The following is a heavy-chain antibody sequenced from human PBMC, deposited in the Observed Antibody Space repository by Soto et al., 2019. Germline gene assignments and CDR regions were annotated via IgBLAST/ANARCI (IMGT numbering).Heavy chain of an antibody. CDR2: ISAYNGNT. V-gene: IGHV1-18*04. CDR3: ARAGYCTNGVCYANWFDP. J-gene: IGHJ5*02. CDR1: GYTFTSYG. D-gene: IGHD2-8*01. Sequence: GASVKVSCQASGYTFTSYGISWVRQAPGQGLEGMGWISAYNGNTNYAQKLQGRATMTTDTSTSIAYMELRSLSSDDPAVYYCARAGYCTNGVCYANWFDPWGQGTLVTVSS.